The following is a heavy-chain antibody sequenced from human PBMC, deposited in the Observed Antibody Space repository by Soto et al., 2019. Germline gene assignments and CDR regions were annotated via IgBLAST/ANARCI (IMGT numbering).Heavy chain of an antibody. CDR1: GGSISSYY. CDR3: ARDGARITGTNWFDP. V-gene: IGHV4-59*01. Sequence: SETLSLTCTVSGGSISSYYWSWIRQPPGKGLEWIGYIYYSGSTNYNPSLKSRVTISVDASKNQFSLKLSSVTAADTAVYYCARDGARITGTNWFDPWGQGTLVTVSS. J-gene: IGHJ5*02. D-gene: IGHD1-7*01. CDR2: IYYSGST.